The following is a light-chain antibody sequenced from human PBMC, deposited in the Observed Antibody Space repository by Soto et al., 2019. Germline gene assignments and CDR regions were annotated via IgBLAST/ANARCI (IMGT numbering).Light chain of an antibody. V-gene: IGLV2-14*01. J-gene: IGLJ1*01. CDR2: EVS. CDR3: SSYSISNTYV. Sequence: QAVVTQPASVSESPGQSTTISCTGTNSDVGGYKYVSWYQQHPGKAPKLLIYEVSNRPSGVSNRFSGSKSGNTASLTISGLQAEDEADYYCSSYSISNTYVFGTGTKLTVL. CDR1: NSDVGGYKY.